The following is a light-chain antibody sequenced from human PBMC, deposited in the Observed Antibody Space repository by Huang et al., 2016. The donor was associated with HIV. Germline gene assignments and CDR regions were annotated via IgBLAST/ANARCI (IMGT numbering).Light chain of an antibody. Sequence: EIVLTQSPGTLSLSPGERATPSCRASQSASNNYLAWYQQKPGQAPRLLIYGASSRATGIPDRFSGSGSGTDFTLTISRLEPEDFAVFYCQQYGSSPKTFGQGTKVEI. CDR3: QQYGSSPKT. J-gene: IGKJ1*01. V-gene: IGKV3-20*01. CDR1: QSASNNY. CDR2: GAS.